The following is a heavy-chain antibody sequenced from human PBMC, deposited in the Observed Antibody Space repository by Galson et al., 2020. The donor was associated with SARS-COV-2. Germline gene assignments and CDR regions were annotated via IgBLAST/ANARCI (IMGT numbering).Heavy chain of an antibody. Sequence: GGSLRLSCAASGFTFSSHCMYWVRQAPGKGPELVSHINHDGSHKNNADSVKCRFTISRDNANNTLYLQMNSLRVEDTALYFCVRVFSVTVGLYYWGQGTLVTVSS. V-gene: IGHV3-74*01. CDR1: GFTFSSHC. D-gene: IGHD1-26*01. CDR2: INHDGSHK. J-gene: IGHJ4*02. CDR3: VRVFSVTVGLYY.